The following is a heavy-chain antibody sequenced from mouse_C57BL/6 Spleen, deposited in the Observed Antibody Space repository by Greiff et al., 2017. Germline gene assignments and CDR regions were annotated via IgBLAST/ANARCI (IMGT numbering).Heavy chain of an antibody. CDR3: ARDKYYGRFAY. Sequence: EVQLVESGGGLVKPGGSLKLSCAASGFTFSSYAMSWVRQTPEKRLEWVATISDGGSYTYYPDNVKGRFTISRDNAKNNLYLQMSHLKSEDTAMYYCARDKYYGRFAYWGQGTLVTGSA. V-gene: IGHV5-4*01. CDR2: ISDGGSYT. CDR1: GFTFSSYA. J-gene: IGHJ3*01. D-gene: IGHD1-1*01.